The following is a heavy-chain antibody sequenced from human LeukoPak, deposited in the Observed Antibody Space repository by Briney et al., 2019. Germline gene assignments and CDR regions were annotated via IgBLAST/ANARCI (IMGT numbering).Heavy chain of an antibody. CDR3: ARDGGSGSYSGYYYYYMDV. V-gene: IGHV4-59*01. D-gene: IGHD3-10*01. CDR2: IYYSGST. Sequence: PSETLSLTCTVSGGSISSYYWSWIRQPPGKGLEWIGYIYYSGSTNYNPSLKSRVTISVDTSKNQFSLKLSSVTAADTAVYYCARDGGSGSYSGYYYYYMDVWGKGTTVTISS. CDR1: GGSISSYY. J-gene: IGHJ6*03.